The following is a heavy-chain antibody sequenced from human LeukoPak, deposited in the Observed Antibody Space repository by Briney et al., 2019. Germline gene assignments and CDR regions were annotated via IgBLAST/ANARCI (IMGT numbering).Heavy chain of an antibody. CDR3: ARDLGITGTDYYYYMVV. CDR1: GGSISSYY. J-gene: IGHJ6*03. D-gene: IGHD1-20*01. V-gene: IGHV4-59*01. Sequence: SETLSLTCTVSGGSISSYYWSWIRQPPGKGLEWIGYIYYSGSTNYNPSLKSRVTISVDTSKNQFSLKLSSVTAADTAVYYCARDLGITGTDYYYYMVVWGKGTTVTVSS. CDR2: IYYSGST.